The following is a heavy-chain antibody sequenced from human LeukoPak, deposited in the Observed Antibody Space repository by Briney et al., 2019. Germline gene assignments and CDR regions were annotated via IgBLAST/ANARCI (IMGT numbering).Heavy chain of an antibody. CDR2: ISGSGGST. V-gene: IGHV3-23*01. Sequence: GGSLRLSCAASGFTFSSYAMSWVRQAPGKGLEWVSAISGSGGSTYYADSVKGRFTISRDNSKNTLYLQMNSLRAEDTAVYYCAKDLGDIVATTALDYWGQGTLVTVSS. CDR3: AKDLGDIVATTALDY. CDR1: GFTFSSYA. J-gene: IGHJ4*02. D-gene: IGHD5-12*01.